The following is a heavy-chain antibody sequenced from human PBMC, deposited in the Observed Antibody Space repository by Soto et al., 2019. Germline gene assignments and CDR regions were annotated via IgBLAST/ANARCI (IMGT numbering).Heavy chain of an antibody. CDR1: GFTFSSYA. Sequence: GGSLRLSCAASGFTFSSYAMSWVRQAPGKGLEWVSAISGSGGSTYYADSVKGRFTISRDNSKNTLYLQMNSLRAEDTAVYYCAKSVRPASHDYYYYYYMDVWGKGTTVTVSS. CDR3: AKSVRPASHDYYYYYYMDV. V-gene: IGHV3-23*01. D-gene: IGHD1-1*01. CDR2: ISGSGGST. J-gene: IGHJ6*03.